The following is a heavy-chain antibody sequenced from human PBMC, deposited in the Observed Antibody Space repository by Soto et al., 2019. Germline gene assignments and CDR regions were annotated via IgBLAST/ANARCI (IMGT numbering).Heavy chain of an antibody. Sequence: EVQLVESGGDLVQPGGSLRLSCAASGFTFGDHAMHWVRQVPGRGLEWVSGISWDSGTIDYGASVEGRFNISRDNAKNSLYLQVNSQRPVETRFYCCPKDDGGVCSAPREGSYAYYVMDVWGQGTTVAVSS. CDR2: ISWDSGTI. CDR1: GFTFGDHA. J-gene: IGHJ6*01. CDR3: PKDDGGVCSAPREGSYAYYVMDV. D-gene: IGHD2-15*01. V-gene: IGHV3-9*01.